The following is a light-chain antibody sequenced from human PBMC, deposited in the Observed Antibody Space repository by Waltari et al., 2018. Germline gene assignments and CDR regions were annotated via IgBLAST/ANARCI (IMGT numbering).Light chain of an antibody. Sequence: IVMTQSPDSLAVSLGERATITCWSSHSVFWNYNKNNYLAWYQHEPGQPPKLLFYWASTREYGVPDRFSGSGSGTDFTLTINNLQAEDETVYYCQQYYSFPLTFGGGTKVEIK. CDR1: HSVFWNYNKNNY. J-gene: IGKJ4*01. CDR3: QQYYSFPLT. V-gene: IGKV4-1*01. CDR2: WAS.